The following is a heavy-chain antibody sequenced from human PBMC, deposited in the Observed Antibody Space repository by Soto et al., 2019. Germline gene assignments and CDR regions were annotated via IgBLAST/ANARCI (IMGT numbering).Heavy chain of an antibody. J-gene: IGHJ5*02. CDR1: GFTFSSYW. CDR2: INYDGSTT. D-gene: IGHD6-19*01. Sequence: EVQLVESGGGLVQPGGSLRLSCAASGFTFSSYWMHWVRQAPGKGLVWVSRINYDGSTTSYADSVKGRFTISRDNARNTLYLQMNSLRAEDTAVYYCARAGTGWYLFDPWGQGTLVTVSS. CDR3: ARAGTGWYLFDP. V-gene: IGHV3-74*01.